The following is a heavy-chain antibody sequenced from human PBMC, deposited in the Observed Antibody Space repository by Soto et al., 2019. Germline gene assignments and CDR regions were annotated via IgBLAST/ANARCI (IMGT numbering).Heavy chain of an antibody. CDR2: IYYTGST. CDR3: ARGSTVTKAFDI. J-gene: IGHJ3*02. Sequence: SETLSLTCTVSGGSISSGDYYWSWIRQPPGKGLEWIGYIYYTGSTYYNPSLKSRLTISVDTSKNQFSLKLTSVTAADTAVYCCARGSTVTKAFDIGGQGTMVTVSS. V-gene: IGHV4-30-4*01. CDR1: GGSISSGDYY. D-gene: IGHD4-17*01.